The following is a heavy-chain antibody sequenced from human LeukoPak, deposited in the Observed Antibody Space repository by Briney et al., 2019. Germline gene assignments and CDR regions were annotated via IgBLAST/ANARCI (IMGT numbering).Heavy chain of an antibody. CDR1: GFIFNSYA. D-gene: IGHD1-26*01. V-gene: IGHV3-23*01. J-gene: IGHJ4*02. CDR2: IIDSGIST. Sequence: GGSLRLSCAASGFIFNSYAMAWVRQAPEKGLEWVSSIIDSGISTYYADSVKGRFTISRDNSKNTLYLQMNSLRAEDTAVYYCAKGFRGNYDYWGQGTLVTVSS. CDR3: AKGFRGNYDY.